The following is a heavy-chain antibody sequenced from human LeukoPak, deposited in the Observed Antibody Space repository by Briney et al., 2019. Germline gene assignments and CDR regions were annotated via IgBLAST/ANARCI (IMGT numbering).Heavy chain of an antibody. CDR1: GFTFSSYG. CDR3: ARDRQYYYDSSGYYPTYYFDY. J-gene: IGHJ4*02. CDR2: IWYDGSNK. D-gene: IGHD3-22*01. Sequence: GGSLRLSCAASGFTFSSYGMHWVRQAPGKGLEWVAVIWYDGSNKYYADSVKGRFTISRDNSKNTLYLQMNSLRAEDTAVYYCARDRQYYYDSSGYYPTYYFDYWGQGTLVTVSS. V-gene: IGHV3-33*01.